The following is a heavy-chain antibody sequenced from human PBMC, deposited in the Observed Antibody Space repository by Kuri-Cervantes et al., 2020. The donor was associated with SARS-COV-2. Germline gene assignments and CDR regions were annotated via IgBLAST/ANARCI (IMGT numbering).Heavy chain of an antibody. Sequence: SCKASGGTFSSYAMHWVRQAPGKGLEWVAVISYDGSNKYYADSVKGRFTISRDNSKNTLYLQMNSLRAEDTAVYYCAREGLVSFAFDIWGQGTMVTVSS. CDR3: AREGLVSFAFDI. CDR2: ISYDGSNK. CDR1: GGTFSSYA. J-gene: IGHJ3*02. V-gene: IGHV3-30-3*01. D-gene: IGHD6-19*01.